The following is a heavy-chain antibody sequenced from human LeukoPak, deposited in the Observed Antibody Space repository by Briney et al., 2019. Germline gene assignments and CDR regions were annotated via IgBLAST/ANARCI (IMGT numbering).Heavy chain of an antibody. D-gene: IGHD1-26*01. Sequence: GGSLRLSCAASGFTFSDSAMSWVRQASGRGLEWVSLISASGGNSYYADSVKGRFTVSRDSSKNTLHLQMNSLRAEDTAVYYCARDIELSCWGQGTLVTVSS. J-gene: IGHJ4*02. CDR2: ISASGGNS. CDR1: GFTFSDSA. CDR3: ARDIELSC. V-gene: IGHV3-23*01.